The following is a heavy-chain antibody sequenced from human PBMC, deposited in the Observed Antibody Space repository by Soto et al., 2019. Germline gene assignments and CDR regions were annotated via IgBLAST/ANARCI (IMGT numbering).Heavy chain of an antibody. V-gene: IGHV4-61*01. CDR1: GGSVSSGTYY. Sequence: QAQLQESGPGLVKPSETLSLTCTVSGGSVSSGTYYWSWIRQPPGKGLEWIGYIYYSGSSNYNPSLKSRVTVSLDTSKNQFSLKLSSVTAADTAVYYCARTNWGYWYFDLWGRGTLVTVSS. D-gene: IGHD7-27*01. CDR2: IYYSGSS. CDR3: ARTNWGYWYFDL. J-gene: IGHJ2*01.